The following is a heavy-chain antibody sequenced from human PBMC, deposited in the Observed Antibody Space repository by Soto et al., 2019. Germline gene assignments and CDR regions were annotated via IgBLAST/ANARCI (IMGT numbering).Heavy chain of an antibody. CDR3: VKSYSTSSGFVDY. V-gene: IGHV3-64D*08. J-gene: IGHJ4*02. D-gene: IGHD4-4*01. Sequence: GGSLRLSCSASGFTFSSYAMHWVRQAPGKGLEYVSAISSNGGSTYYADSVKGRFTISRDNSKNTLYLQMSSLRAEDTAVYYCVKSYSTSSGFVDYWGQGTLVTVSS. CDR2: ISSNGGST. CDR1: GFTFSSYA.